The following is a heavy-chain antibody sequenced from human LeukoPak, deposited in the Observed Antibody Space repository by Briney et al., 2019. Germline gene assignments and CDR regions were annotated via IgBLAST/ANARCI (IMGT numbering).Heavy chain of an antibody. Sequence: ASVKVSCKASGYTFTTYYMHWVRQAPGQGLEWMGIINPGGGSTSYAQKFQGRVTMTRDMSTSTVYMELSSLRSEDAAVYYCARDRGRAVAGTKIVKGYNWFDPWGQGTLVTVSS. J-gene: IGHJ5*02. V-gene: IGHV1-46*01. CDR2: INPGGGST. CDR3: ARDRGRAVAGTKIVKGYNWFDP. D-gene: IGHD6-19*01. CDR1: GYTFTTYY.